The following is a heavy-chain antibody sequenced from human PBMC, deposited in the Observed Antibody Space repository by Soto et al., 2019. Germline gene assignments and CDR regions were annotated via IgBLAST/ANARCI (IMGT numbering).Heavy chain of an antibody. CDR2: IYYSGST. D-gene: IGHD3-10*01. Sequence: QLQLQESGPGLVKPSETLSLTCTVSGGSISNSSYYWGWIRQPPGKGLEWIGRIYYSGSTHYNPSATSRATSSVDTSRGQFALKLSSVTAGDTAVYYCARHPDTGLGSFQHWGQGTLVTVSS. CDR3: ARHPDTGLGSFQH. CDR1: GGSISNSSYY. V-gene: IGHV4-39*01. J-gene: IGHJ1*01.